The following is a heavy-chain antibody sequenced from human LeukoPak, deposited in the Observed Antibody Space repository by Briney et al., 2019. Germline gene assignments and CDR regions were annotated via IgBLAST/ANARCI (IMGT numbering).Heavy chain of an antibody. CDR1: GGTFSSYA. Sequence: SVKVSCKASGGTFSSYAISWVRQAPGQGLEWMGGIIPIFGTANYAQKFQGRVTITADESTSTAYMELSSLRSEDTAVYYCARGRKRVSMQNAFDIWGQGTMVTVSS. D-gene: IGHD2-21*01. CDR2: IIPIFGTA. V-gene: IGHV1-69*13. CDR3: ARGRKRVSMQNAFDI. J-gene: IGHJ3*02.